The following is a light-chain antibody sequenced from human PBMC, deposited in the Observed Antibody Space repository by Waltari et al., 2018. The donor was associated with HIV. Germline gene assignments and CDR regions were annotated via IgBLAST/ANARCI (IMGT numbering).Light chain of an antibody. CDR3: QRHNSDRCT. V-gene: IGKV1-9*01. CDR1: QGISSY. J-gene: IGKJ3*01. Sequence: DSQLTQSPSFLSASVGDRVTITCRASQGISSYLAWYQQKPGKAPKLRIYTASILQSGVPSRCSGSGAGTEFTRTISSLQPEDFATYDGQRHNSDRCTFGPGTKVDIK. CDR2: TAS.